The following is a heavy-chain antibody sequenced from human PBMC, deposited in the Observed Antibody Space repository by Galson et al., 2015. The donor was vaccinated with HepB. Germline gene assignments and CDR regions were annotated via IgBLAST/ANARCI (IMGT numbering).Heavy chain of an antibody. Sequence: SLRLSCAASGFTFSSYAMHWVRQAPGKGLEWVAVISYDGSNKYYADSVKGRFTISRDNSKNTLYLQMNSLRAEDTAVYYCARSGTEIVVVIPWGNWFDPWGQGTLVTVSS. CDR2: ISYDGSNK. J-gene: IGHJ5*02. D-gene: IGHD3-22*01. CDR1: GFTFSSYA. V-gene: IGHV3-30-3*01. CDR3: ARSGTEIVVVIPWGNWFDP.